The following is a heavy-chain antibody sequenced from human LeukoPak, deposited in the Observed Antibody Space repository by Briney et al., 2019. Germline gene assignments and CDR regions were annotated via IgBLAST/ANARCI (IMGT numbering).Heavy chain of an antibody. D-gene: IGHD2-21*02. CDR1: GYTFTGYY. CDR2: INPNSGGT. J-gene: IGHJ4*02. Sequence: ASVKVSCKASGYTFTGYYMHWVRQAPGQGLEWMGWINPNSGGTNYAQKFQGRVTMTRDTSISTAYMELSRLRSDDTAVYYCARDPHIVVVTAIPSYFDYWGQGTLVTVSS. V-gene: IGHV1-2*02. CDR3: ARDPHIVVVTAIPSYFDY.